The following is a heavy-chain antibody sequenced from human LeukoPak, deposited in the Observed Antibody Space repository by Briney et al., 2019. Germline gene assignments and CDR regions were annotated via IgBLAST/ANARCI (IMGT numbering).Heavy chain of an antibody. CDR2: IGIAGET. J-gene: IGHJ3*02. D-gene: IGHD2-15*01. CDR3: ARVAASTFDI. Sequence: GGSLRLSCAAPGFTLSSHDMHWVRQATGKGLEWVSGIGIAGETYYAGSVKGRFTISRENGKNSLYLQMNSLRAGDTAVYYCARVAASTFDIWGQGTMVTVSS. V-gene: IGHV3-13*04. CDR1: GFTLSSHD.